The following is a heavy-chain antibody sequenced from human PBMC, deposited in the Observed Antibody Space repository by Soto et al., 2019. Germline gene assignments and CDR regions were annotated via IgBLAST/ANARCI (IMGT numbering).Heavy chain of an antibody. J-gene: IGHJ4*02. D-gene: IGHD6-19*01. V-gene: IGHV3-30*18. CDR3: AKEYSSGWSSGYFDY. CDR2: ISYDGSNK. Sequence: LGGSLRLSCAASGFTFSSYGMHWVRQAPGKGLEWVAVISYDGSNKYYADSVKGRFTISRDNSKNTLYLQMNSLRAEDTAVYYCAKEYSSGWSSGYFDYWGQGTLVTVSS. CDR1: GFTFSSYG.